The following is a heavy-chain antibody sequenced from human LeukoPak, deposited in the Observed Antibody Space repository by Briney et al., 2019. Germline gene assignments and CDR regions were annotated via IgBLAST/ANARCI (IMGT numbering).Heavy chain of an antibody. CDR1: RFTFSSFG. J-gene: IGHJ1*01. CDR3: AKGQYYGSGNSFAYFQH. CDR2: ISYDGSNK. Sequence: GGSLRLSCAASRFTFSSFGMHWVRQAPGKGPEWVAVISYDGSNKYYADSVKGRFTISRDNSKNTLYLQMNSLRAEDTAVYYCAKGQYYGSGNSFAYFQHWGQGTLVTVSS. D-gene: IGHD3-10*01. V-gene: IGHV3-30*18.